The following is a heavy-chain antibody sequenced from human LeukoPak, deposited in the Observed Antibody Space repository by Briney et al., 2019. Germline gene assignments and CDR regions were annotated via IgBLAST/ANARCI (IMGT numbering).Heavy chain of an antibody. J-gene: IGHJ3*02. CDR2: INPSGGST. CDR3: ARVTPSNDAFDI. Sequence: ASVKVSCKASGYTFTSYYMHLVRQAPGQGLEWMGIINPSGGSTSYAQKFQGRVTMTRDTSTSTVYMELSSLRSEDTAVYYCARVTPSNDAFDIWGQGTMVTVSS. V-gene: IGHV1-46*01. CDR1: GYTFTSYY.